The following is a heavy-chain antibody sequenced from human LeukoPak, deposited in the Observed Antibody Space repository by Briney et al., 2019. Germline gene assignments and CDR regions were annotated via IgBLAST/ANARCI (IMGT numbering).Heavy chain of an antibody. J-gene: IGHJ4*02. V-gene: IGHV1-69*13. CDR2: IIPIFGTA. Sequence: SVKVSCKRSGGTFSSYSISWVRQAPGQGLEWMGGIIPIFGTANYAQKFQGRVTITADESTSTAYMELSSLRSEDTAVYYCAGGGDVGLYTFYYWGQGTLVTVSS. D-gene: IGHD2-2*02. CDR1: GGTFSSYS. CDR3: AGGGDVGLYTFYY.